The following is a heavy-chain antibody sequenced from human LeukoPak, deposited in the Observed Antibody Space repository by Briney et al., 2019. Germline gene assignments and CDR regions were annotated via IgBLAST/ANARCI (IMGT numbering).Heavy chain of an antibody. Sequence: TGGSLRLSCAASEFTFSNYAMHWVRQAPGKGLEWVVVISYDGNNKFYADSVKGRFTISRDNSKNTLYLQMNTLRAEDTAVYYCAGSPTVTTSSLRPHFDYWGQGTLVTVSS. CDR2: ISYDGNNK. V-gene: IGHV3-30-3*01. J-gene: IGHJ4*02. CDR1: EFTFSNYA. D-gene: IGHD4-17*01. CDR3: AGSPTVTTSSLRPHFDY.